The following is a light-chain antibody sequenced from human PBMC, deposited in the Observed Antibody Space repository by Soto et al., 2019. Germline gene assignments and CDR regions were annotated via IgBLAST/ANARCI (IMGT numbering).Light chain of an antibody. V-gene: IGKV1-5*01. J-gene: IGKJ4*01. CDR2: DAS. CDR1: QNINNW. CDR3: QQANSFPLT. Sequence: DIHMTQSPSTLSASILDIVTITFLASQNINNWIAWYQQKPGKAPKFLIYDASTLESGVPSRFSGSGFGTEFSLTISSLQPDDFATYYCQQANSFPLTFGGGTKVDI.